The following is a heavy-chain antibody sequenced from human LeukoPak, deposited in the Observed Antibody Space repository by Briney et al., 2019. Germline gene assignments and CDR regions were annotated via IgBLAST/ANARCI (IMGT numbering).Heavy chain of an antibody. CDR2: ISYDGSNK. J-gene: IGHJ5*02. D-gene: IGHD6-19*01. V-gene: IGHV3-30*03. CDR3: ARDRIAVEGWFDP. CDR1: GFTFSSYG. Sequence: PGGSLRLSCAASGFTFSSYGMHWVRQAPGKGLEWVAVISYDGSNKYYADSVKGRFTISRDDSKNTLYLQMNSLRAEDTAVYYCARDRIAVEGWFDPWGQGTLVTVSS.